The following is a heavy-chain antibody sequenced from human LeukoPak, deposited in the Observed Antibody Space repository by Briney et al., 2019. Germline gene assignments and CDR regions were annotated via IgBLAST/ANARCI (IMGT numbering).Heavy chain of an antibody. CDR3: ARSSGAYRSFDY. V-gene: IGHV4-59*01. Sequence: SETLSLTCTVSGGSISSYCWSWIRQPPGKGLEWIGYVYYSGTTDYNPSLKSRVTISVDTSNNQFSLRVSSVTAADTAVYYCARSSGAYRSFDYWGQGTLVPVSS. CDR1: GGSISSYC. D-gene: IGHD1-26*01. J-gene: IGHJ4*02. CDR2: VYYSGTT.